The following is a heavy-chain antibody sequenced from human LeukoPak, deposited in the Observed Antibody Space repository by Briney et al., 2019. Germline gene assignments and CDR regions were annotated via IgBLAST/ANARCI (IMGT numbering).Heavy chain of an antibody. CDR3: AKDRPIRFSNHDAFDI. CDR1: GFTFAGYT. D-gene: IGHD3-3*01. V-gene: IGHV3-23*01. J-gene: IGHJ3*02. CDR2: ISGSGGST. Sequence: LSGGSLRLSCVASGFTFAGYTMNWVRQAPGKGLEWVSAISGSGGSTYYADSVKGRFTISRDNSKNTLYLQMNSLRAEDTAVYYCAKDRPIRFSNHDAFDIWGQGTMVTVSS.